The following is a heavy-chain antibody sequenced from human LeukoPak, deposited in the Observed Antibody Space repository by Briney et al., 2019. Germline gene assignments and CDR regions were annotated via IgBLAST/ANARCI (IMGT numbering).Heavy chain of an antibody. CDR2: ISAYNGNT. CDR3: ARGSAGPFDY. V-gene: IGHV1-18*01. Sequence: ASVKVSCKPSGYTFIAYYIHLVRQAPGQGLEWMGWISAYNGNTNYAQKLQGRVTMTTDTSTSTAYMELRSLRSDDTAVYYCARGSAGPFDYWGQGTLVTVSS. CDR1: GYTFIAYY. D-gene: IGHD6-13*01. J-gene: IGHJ4*02.